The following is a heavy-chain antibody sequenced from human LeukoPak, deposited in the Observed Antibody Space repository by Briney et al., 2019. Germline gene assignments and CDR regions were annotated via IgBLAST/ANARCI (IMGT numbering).Heavy chain of an antibody. J-gene: IGHJ6*02. Sequence: SETLSLTCAVYGGSFSGYYWSWIRQPPGKGLEWIGEINHSGSTNYNPSLKSRVTISVDTSKNQFSLKLSSVTAADTAVYYCARDAELFDQPYGMDVWGQGTTVTVSS. CDR1: GGSFSGYY. CDR3: ARDAELFDQPYGMDV. V-gene: IGHV4-34*01. D-gene: IGHD3-10*01. CDR2: INHSGST.